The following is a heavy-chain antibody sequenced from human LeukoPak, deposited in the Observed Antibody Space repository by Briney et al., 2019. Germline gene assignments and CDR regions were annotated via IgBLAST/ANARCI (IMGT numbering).Heavy chain of an antibody. D-gene: IGHD5-18*01. V-gene: IGHV1-2*06. J-gene: IGHJ4*02. CDR2: INPNSGGT. CDR1: GYTFTGYY. CDR3: ARGYSYGSDY. Sequence: ASVKVSCKASGYTFTGYYMRWVRQAPGQGLEWMGRINPNSGGTNYAQKFRGRVTMTRDTSISTAYMELSRLRSDDTAVYYCARGYSYGSDYWGQGTLVTVSS.